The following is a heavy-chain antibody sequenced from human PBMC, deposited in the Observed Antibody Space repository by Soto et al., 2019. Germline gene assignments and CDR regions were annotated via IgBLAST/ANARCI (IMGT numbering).Heavy chain of an antibody. J-gene: IGHJ4*02. CDR3: ARDRCSGGSCYFDY. D-gene: IGHD2-15*01. V-gene: IGHV1-3*01. Sequence: ASVKVSCKASGYTFTSYAMHWVRQAPGQRLEWMGWINAGNGNTKYSQKFQGRVTITRDTSASTAYMELSSLRSEDAAVYYCARDRCSGGSCYFDYWGQGTLVTVSS. CDR2: INAGNGNT. CDR1: GYTFTSYA.